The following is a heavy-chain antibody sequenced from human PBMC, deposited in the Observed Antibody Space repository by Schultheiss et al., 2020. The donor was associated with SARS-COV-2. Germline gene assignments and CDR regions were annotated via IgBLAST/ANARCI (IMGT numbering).Heavy chain of an antibody. D-gene: IGHD4-11*01. Sequence: SETLSLTCAVYGGSFSGYYWSWIRQPPGKGLEWIGSIYHSGSTNYNPSLKSRVTISVDTSKNQFSLKLSSVTAADTAVYYCARGHGLQYQDYWGQGTLVTVSS. CDR2: IYHSGST. CDR1: GGSFSGYY. J-gene: IGHJ4*02. V-gene: IGHV4-34*01. CDR3: ARGHGLQYQDY.